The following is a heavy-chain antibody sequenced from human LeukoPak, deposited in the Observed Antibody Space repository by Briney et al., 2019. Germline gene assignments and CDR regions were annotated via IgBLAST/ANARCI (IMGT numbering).Heavy chain of an antibody. D-gene: IGHD4-17*01. CDR2: IYTSEST. J-gene: IGHJ1*01. CDR3: ASTMTTVTTAYFQH. Sequence: SQTLSLTCAVSGGSISSGNYYWSWIRQPAGKGLEWIGRIYTSESTNYNPSLKSRVTVSVDTSKNQFARKLRSVTAADTAVYYCASTMTTVTTAYFQHWGQGTLVTVSS. CDR1: GGSISSGNYY. V-gene: IGHV4-61*02.